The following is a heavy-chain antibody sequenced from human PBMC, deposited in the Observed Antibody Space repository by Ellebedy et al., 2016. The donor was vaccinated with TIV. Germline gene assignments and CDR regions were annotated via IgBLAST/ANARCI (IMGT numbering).Heavy chain of an antibody. V-gene: IGHV4-59*01. CDR3: ALENYDILTGYYSAFDI. CDR1: GGSMTNYF. CDR2: IYHTGTT. J-gene: IGHJ3*02. D-gene: IGHD3-9*01. Sequence: PSETLSLTCTASGGSMTNYFWTWIRQPPGKGLEWIGHIYHTGTTNYNPSLKSRVTISLDTSKNQFSLNLSSVTAADTAVYYCALENYDILTGYYSAFDIWGQGTTVTVSS.